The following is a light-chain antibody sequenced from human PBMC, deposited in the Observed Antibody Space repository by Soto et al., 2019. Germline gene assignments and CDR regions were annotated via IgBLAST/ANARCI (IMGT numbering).Light chain of an antibody. CDR1: QGISTY. V-gene: IGKV1-39*01. Sequence: DIQLTQSPSSQSASVGDRVTITCRASQGISTYLNWYQQKPGKAPKLLIYAASSLQSGVPSRFSGSGSETDFTLTISSLQPEDFATYSCQQSYSTTWTFGQGTKVDIK. J-gene: IGKJ1*01. CDR2: AAS. CDR3: QQSYSTTWT.